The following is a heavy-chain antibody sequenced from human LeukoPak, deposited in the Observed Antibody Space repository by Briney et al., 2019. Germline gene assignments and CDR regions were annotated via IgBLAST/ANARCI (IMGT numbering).Heavy chain of an antibody. D-gene: IGHD6-6*01. CDR2: INPNSGGT. J-gene: IGHJ6*02. CDR3: AREVAARVYGMDV. Sequence: ASVKVSCKASGYTFTGYYMHWVRQAPGQGLEWMGWINPNSGGTNYAQKFQGWVTMTRDTSISTAYMELSRLRYDDTAVYYCAREVAARVYGMDVWGQGTTVTVSS. V-gene: IGHV1-2*04. CDR1: GYTFTGYY.